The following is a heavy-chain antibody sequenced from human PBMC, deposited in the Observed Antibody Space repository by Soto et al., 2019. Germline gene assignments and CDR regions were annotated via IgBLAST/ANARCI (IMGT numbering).Heavy chain of an antibody. CDR1: GFTFTNYA. Sequence: EVQLLESGGGLVQPGGSLRLSCAASGFTFTNYAMNWVRQAPGKGLEWVSAISGSAGSTYYADSVTGRFTISRDNSKNTLYLQMNSRRAEATAVYYCGKDDYGDFGRGYYFNYGSQGSLVTVSS. CDR3: GKDDYGDFGRGYYFNY. D-gene: IGHD3-3*01. J-gene: IGHJ4*02. CDR2: ISGSAGST. V-gene: IGHV3-23*01.